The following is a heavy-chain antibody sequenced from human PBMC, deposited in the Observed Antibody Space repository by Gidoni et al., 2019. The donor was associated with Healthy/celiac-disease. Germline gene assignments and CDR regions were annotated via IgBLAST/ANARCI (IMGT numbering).Heavy chain of an antibody. CDR3: ARPRVGFGTSDAFDI. CDR2: ISDDGSNK. CDR1: GFTCSSYA. V-gene: IGHV3-30-3*01. Sequence: QVQLVASGGCVVQPVRSLGLSCAASGFTCSSYAMYWVRQAPGKGLEWVAVISDDGSNKYYADSVKGRFTISRDNSKNTLYLQMNSLRAEDTAVYYCARPRVGFGTSDAFDIWGQGTMVTVSS. J-gene: IGHJ3*02. D-gene: IGHD3-10*01.